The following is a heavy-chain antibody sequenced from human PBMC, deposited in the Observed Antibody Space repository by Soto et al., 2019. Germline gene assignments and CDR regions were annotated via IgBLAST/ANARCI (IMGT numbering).Heavy chain of an antibody. J-gene: IGHJ3*02. CDR1: GGTFSSYA. CDR2: IIPIFGTA. Sequence: SVKVSCKASGGTFSSYAISWVRQAPGQGLEWMGGIIPIFGTANYAQKFQGRVTITADESTSTAYMELSSLRSEDTAVYYCARDPYYYDSSANMGAFDIWGQGTMVTVSS. V-gene: IGHV1-69*13. D-gene: IGHD3-22*01. CDR3: ARDPYYYDSSANMGAFDI.